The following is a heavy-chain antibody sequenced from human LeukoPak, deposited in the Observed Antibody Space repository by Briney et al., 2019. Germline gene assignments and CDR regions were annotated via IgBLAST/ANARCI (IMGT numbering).Heavy chain of an antibody. D-gene: IGHD2/OR15-2a*01. J-gene: IGHJ4*02. V-gene: IGHV1-46*01. CDR3: ARNFAPFRTTAPRGTVFDY. CDR2: INPSGGRT. CDR1: GYTFTSYY. Sequence: AASVKVSCKASGYTFTSYYMHWVRQAPGQGLEWMGIINPSGGRTTYAQKFQGRVTMTRDTSTSTVYMELSSLRSEDTAVYYCARNFAPFRTTAPRGTVFDYWGQGTLVTVSS.